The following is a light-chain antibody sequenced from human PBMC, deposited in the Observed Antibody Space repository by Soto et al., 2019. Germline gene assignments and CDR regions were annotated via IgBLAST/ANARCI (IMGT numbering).Light chain of an antibody. V-gene: IGKV1-39*01. CDR3: QQSFNLPRT. CDR1: QSISSS. J-gene: IGKJ4*02. CDR2: AAS. Sequence: DIEMTQSPSSLSASVGETITITCRASQSISSSLNWFQHSPGQPPKLLLFAASNLHAGVPPRFSGSGSGTSFSLTIRSLQPEDFATYYCQQSFNLPRTFGTGTKVDMK.